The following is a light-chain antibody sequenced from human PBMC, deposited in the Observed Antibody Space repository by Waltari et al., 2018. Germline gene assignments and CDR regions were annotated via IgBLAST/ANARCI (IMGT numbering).Light chain of an antibody. J-gene: IGLJ3*02. V-gene: IGLV2-23*02. CDR3: CAYEGSDSWV. Sequence: QSALTQPASVSGSPGQSITISCTGSSSHVGSYNLVSWYQQHTGKAPKLMIYDVTNRPLAVSDRYSGSKSGNAASLTISGLQAEDEADYNCCAYEGSDSWVFGGGTKLTVL. CDR1: SSHVGSYNL. CDR2: DVT.